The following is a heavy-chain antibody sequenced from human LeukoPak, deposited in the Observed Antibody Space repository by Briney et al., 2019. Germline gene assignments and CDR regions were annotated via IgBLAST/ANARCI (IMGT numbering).Heavy chain of an antibody. CDR2: ISSSSSYI. CDR3: ASASYGSGTYAFDI. D-gene: IGHD3-10*01. V-gene: IGHV3-21*01. Sequence: WGSLRLTCAASGFTFSSYSMNWVRQAPGKGLEWVSSISSSSSYIYYADSVKGRFTISRDNAKNSLYLQMNSLRAEDTAVYYCASASYGSGTYAFDIWGQGTMVTVSS. J-gene: IGHJ3*02. CDR1: GFTFSSYS.